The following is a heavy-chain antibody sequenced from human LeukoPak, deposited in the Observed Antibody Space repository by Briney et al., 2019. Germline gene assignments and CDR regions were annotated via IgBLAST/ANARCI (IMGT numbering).Heavy chain of an antibody. J-gene: IGHJ4*02. CDR2: ISSDGSNA. CDR3: AKDLSGRKGPFDY. CDR1: GFTFSSYG. D-gene: IGHD3-10*01. V-gene: IGHV3-30*18. Sequence: GGSLRLSCAASGFTFSSYGMHWVRQAPGKGLEWVAVISSDGSNAYYADSVKGRFTMSRDNSKNTLFVQMNSLRAEDTAVYYCAKDLSGRKGPFDYWGQGALVTVSS.